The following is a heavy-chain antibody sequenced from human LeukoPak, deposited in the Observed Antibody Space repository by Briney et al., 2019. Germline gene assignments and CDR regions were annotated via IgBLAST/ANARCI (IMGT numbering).Heavy chain of an antibody. CDR2: ISSSSSYI. J-gene: IGHJ6*02. D-gene: IGHD2-15*01. CDR3: ARCSGGSCYAYYYGMDV. CDR1: GLTFSSYS. Sequence: GGSLRLSCAASGLTFSSYSMNWVRQAPGKGLEWVSSISSSSSYIYYADSVKGRFTISRDNAKNSLYLQMNSLRAEDTAVYYCARCSGGSCYAYYYGMDVWGQGTTVTVSS. V-gene: IGHV3-21*01.